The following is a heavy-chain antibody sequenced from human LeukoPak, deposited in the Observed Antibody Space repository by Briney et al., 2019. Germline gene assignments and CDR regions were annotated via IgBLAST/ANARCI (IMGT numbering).Heavy chain of an antibody. Sequence: PSETLSLICTVSGGSVSSGRYYRSWIRQPPGKGLEWIGYISYSGSTNYNHSLKSRVTISVDTSKNQFSLKLSSVTAADTAVYYCARAVSSVVVIPFWGQGTLVTVSS. V-gene: IGHV4-61*01. D-gene: IGHD3-22*01. J-gene: IGHJ4*02. CDR3: ARAVSSVVVIPF. CDR2: ISYSGST. CDR1: GGSVSSGRYY.